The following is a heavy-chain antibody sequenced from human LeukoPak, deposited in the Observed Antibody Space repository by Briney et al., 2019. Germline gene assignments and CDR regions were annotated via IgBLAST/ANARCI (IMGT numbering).Heavy chain of an antibody. CDR3: ARVQPIDSSGSFDY. D-gene: IGHD3-22*01. Sequence: PGGSLRLSCAASGFTVRNNYMSWVRQAPGKGPEWVSVIYSGGSTYYADSVKGRFTISRDNSKNTLYLQMNSLRAEDTAVYYCARVQPIDSSGSFDYWGQGTLVTVSS. J-gene: IGHJ4*02. CDR1: GFTVRNNY. CDR2: IYSGGST. V-gene: IGHV3-66*01.